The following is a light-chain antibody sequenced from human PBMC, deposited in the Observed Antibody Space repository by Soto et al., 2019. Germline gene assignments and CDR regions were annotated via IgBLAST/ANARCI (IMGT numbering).Light chain of an antibody. V-gene: IGKV3-15*01. J-gene: IGKJ4*01. CDR2: GAS. CDR3: QPYHKGPVT. CDR1: QSVSSN. Sequence: EIVMTQSPATLSVSPGERATLSCRASQSVSSNLAWYQQKPGQAPRLLIYGASTRATGIPARFGGSGSGTGFILTLSRPQSEGFAVYFLQPYHKGPVTFGGGTQGEI.